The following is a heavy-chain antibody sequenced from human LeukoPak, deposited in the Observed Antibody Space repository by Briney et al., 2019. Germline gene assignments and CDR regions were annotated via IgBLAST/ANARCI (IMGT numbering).Heavy chain of an antibody. CDR2: IFYSRST. CDR1: GGSISSHS. CDR3: ARDFYDSRGDAFDI. Sequence: PSETLSLTCTVSGGSISSHSWSWIRQPPGKGLEWIGYIFYSRSTNYNPSLKSRVTISVDTSKNQFSLKLSSVNAADTAVYYCARDFYDSRGDAFDIWGQGTIVTVSS. D-gene: IGHD3-22*01. V-gene: IGHV4-59*11. J-gene: IGHJ3*02.